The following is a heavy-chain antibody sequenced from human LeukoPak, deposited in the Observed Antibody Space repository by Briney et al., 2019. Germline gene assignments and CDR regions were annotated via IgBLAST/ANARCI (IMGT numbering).Heavy chain of an antibody. CDR2: ISAYNGNT. Sequence: ASVKVFCKASGDTFTSCGISWVRQAPGQGLEWMGWISAYNGNTNYAQKLQGRVTMTTDTSTSTAYMELRSLRSDDTAVYYCARPDSSGYGYYFDYWGQGTLVTVSS. D-gene: IGHD3-22*01. CDR3: ARPDSSGYGYYFDY. J-gene: IGHJ4*02. V-gene: IGHV1-18*01. CDR1: GDTFTSCG.